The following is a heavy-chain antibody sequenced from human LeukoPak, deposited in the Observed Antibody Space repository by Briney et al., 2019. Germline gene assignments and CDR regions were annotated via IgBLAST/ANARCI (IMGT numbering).Heavy chain of an antibody. CDR1: GFGFSSYW. V-gene: IGHV3-7*01. Sequence: GGSLRLSCAASGFGFSSYWMTWVRQAPGKGLEWVASIKPDGSGKNYVDSVKGRFTISRDNAKNSLYLQMRGLRVEDTAVYYCSSQPAVLDLDCWGRGTLVTVSS. J-gene: IGHJ4*02. D-gene: IGHD6-19*01. CDR3: SSQPAVLDLDC. CDR2: IKPDGSGK.